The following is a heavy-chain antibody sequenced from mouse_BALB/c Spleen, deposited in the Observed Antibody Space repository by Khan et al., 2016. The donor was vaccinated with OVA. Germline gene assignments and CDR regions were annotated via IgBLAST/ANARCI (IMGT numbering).Heavy chain of an antibody. Sequence: EVELVESGGGLVKPGGSLKLSCAASGFPFSTYTMSWVRQTPEKRLEWVATISSGSTYTYYPDSVKGRFTISRDTSKNTLYLQMSSLKTEDTALYYCTRDGNYAHWYFDVWGAGTTVTVSS. CDR2: ISSGSTYT. V-gene: IGHV5-6-4*01. J-gene: IGHJ1*01. CDR1: GFPFSTYT. CDR3: TRDGNYAHWYFDV. D-gene: IGHD2-1*01.